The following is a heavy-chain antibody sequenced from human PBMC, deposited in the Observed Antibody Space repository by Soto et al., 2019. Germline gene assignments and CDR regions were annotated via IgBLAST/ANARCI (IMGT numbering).Heavy chain of an antibody. D-gene: IGHD5-18*01. J-gene: IGHJ6*02. CDR1: GFSLSTSGMC. CDR3: ARIPGSHSGYSYGYYYYYGMDV. CDR2: IDWDDDK. V-gene: IGHV2-70*01. Sequence: SGPTLVNPTQTLTLTCTFSGFSLSTSGMCVSWIRQPLGKALEWLALIDWDDDKYYSTSLKTRLTISKDTSKNQVVLTMTNMDPVDTATYYCARIPGSHSGYSYGYYYYYGMDVWGQGTTVTVSS.